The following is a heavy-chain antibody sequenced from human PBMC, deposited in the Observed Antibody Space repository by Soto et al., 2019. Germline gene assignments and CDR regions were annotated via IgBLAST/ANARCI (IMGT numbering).Heavy chain of an antibody. J-gene: IGHJ5*02. D-gene: IGHD1-7*01. V-gene: IGHV3-23*01. Sequence: PGGSLRLSCAASRFTFSDYAMNWVRHAPGKGLEWVSAISATGGFTHYADSVRGRFTISRDNSNNTLYLQMNSLRAEDTAIYYCAKTRTGTASDWFDPCGQGTLVTVSS. CDR1: RFTFSDYA. CDR2: ISATGGFT. CDR3: AKTRTGTASDWFDP.